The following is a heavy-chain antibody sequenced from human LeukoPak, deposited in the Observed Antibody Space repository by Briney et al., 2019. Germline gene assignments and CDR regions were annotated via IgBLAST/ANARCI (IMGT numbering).Heavy chain of an antibody. Sequence: GGSLRLSCAASGFTFTTYSMNWVRQAPGKGLEWVSSISSSSRYIYYADSVKGRFTISRDNAKNSLYLQMNSLRAEDTAVYYCARVFDSGSQAYFYYMDVWGKGTTVTISS. V-gene: IGHV3-21*01. D-gene: IGHD3-10*01. J-gene: IGHJ6*03. CDR1: GFTFTTYS. CDR2: ISSSSRYI. CDR3: ARVFDSGSQAYFYYMDV.